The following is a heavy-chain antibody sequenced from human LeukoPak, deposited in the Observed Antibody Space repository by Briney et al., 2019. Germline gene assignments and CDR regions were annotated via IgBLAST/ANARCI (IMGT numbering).Heavy chain of an antibody. Sequence: GGSLRLSCAASGFTFSSYAMSWVRQAPGKGLEWVSAISGSGGSTYYADSVKGRFTISRDNSKNTLYLQVNSLRAEDTAVYYCAKDPSSPRVGAKGNWFDPWGQGTLVTVSS. J-gene: IGHJ5*02. CDR1: GFTFSSYA. CDR3: AKDPSSPRVGAKGNWFDP. D-gene: IGHD1-26*01. V-gene: IGHV3-23*01. CDR2: ISGSGGST.